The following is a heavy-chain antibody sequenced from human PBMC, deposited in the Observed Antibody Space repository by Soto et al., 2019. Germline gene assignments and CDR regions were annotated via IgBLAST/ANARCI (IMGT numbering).Heavy chain of an antibody. V-gene: IGHV3-21*01. J-gene: IGHJ6*04. D-gene: IGHD1-26*01. CDR2: ISGSGKDT. CDR1: GFDFTSSR. CDR3: ARVHLVAGSAFYFALKV. Sequence: GGPLRSSCVASGFDFTSSRMNWVRQAPGKVLELVASISGSGKDTFYRHSVKGRFAISRDRAGTSLFLRMDSEKVEDTAVYDCARVHLVAGSAFYFALKVWGAGTADTVSS.